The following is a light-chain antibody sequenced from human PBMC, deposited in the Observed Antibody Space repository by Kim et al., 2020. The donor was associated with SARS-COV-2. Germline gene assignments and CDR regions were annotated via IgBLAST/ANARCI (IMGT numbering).Light chain of an antibody. Sequence: QSALAQPASVSGSPGQSITVSCTGTSSDVGGYNYVSWYQQHPGKAPKLIIYDVSKRPSGVSNRFSGSKSGKTASLTISGLQAEDEADYYCSSYTSSSPLVFGAGTQLTVL. J-gene: IGLJ2*01. CDR2: DVS. V-gene: IGLV2-14*03. CDR3: SSYTSSSPLV. CDR1: SSDVGGYNY.